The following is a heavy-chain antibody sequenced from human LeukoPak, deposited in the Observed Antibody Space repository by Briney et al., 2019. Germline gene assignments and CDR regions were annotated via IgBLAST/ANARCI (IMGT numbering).Heavy chain of an antibody. V-gene: IGHV3-23*01. D-gene: IGHD5-12*01. J-gene: IGHJ4*02. Sequence: GGSLRLSCAASGFTFSSYGMSWVRQAPGKGLEWVSAISGSGGSTYYADSVKGRFTISRDNSKNTLYLQMNSLRAEDTAVYYCAKDRSVGGYRDYFDYWGQGTLVTVSS. CDR2: ISGSGGST. CDR3: AKDRSVGGYRDYFDY. CDR1: GFTFSSYG.